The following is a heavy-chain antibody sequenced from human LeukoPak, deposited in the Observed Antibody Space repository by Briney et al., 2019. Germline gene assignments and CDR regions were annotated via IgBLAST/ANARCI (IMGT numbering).Heavy chain of an antibody. D-gene: IGHD3-3*01. V-gene: IGHV3-7*03. Sequence: GGSLRLSCAASGFTFSSYWMSWVRQAPGKGLERVANIKQDGSEKYYVDSVKGRFTISRDNAKNSLYLQMNSLRAEDTAVYYCARERITIFTNSLDYWGQGTLVTVSS. CDR2: IKQDGSEK. CDR3: ARERITIFTNSLDY. J-gene: IGHJ4*02. CDR1: GFTFSSYW.